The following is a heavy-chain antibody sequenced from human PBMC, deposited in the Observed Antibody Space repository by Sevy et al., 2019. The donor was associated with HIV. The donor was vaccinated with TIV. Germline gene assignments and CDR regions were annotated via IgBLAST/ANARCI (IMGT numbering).Heavy chain of an antibody. D-gene: IGHD4-17*01. V-gene: IGHV3-33*01. Sequence: GGSLRLSCAASGFTFSSYGMHWVRQAPGKGLEWVEVIWYDGSNKYYADSVKGLFTISRDNSNNTQYLQMNSQRAEDTAEYYCARGYGDYRIDAFDIWGQGTMVTASS. CDR2: IWYDGSNK. J-gene: IGHJ3*02. CDR3: ARGYGDYRIDAFDI. CDR1: GFTFSSYG.